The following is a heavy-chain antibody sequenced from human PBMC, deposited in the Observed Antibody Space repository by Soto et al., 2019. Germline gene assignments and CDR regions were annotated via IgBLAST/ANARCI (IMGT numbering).Heavy chain of an antibody. V-gene: IGHV5-10-1*01. CDR1: GYDFTAYD. CDR3: ARHDVVVPAAPDY. Sequence: KVSCKASGYDFTAYDINWVRQMPGKGLEWMGRIDPSDSYTNYSPSFQGHVTISADKSISTAYLQWSSLKASDTAMYYCARHDVVVPAAPDYWGQGTLVTVSS. CDR2: IDPSDSYT. D-gene: IGHD2-2*01. J-gene: IGHJ4*02.